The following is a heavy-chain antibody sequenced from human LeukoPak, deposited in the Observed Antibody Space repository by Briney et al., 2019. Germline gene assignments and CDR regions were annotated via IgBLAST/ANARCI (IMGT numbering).Heavy chain of an antibody. CDR3: ARYTEYYFDY. Sequence: WVAKLKLDVSALYYANSVKGHFTISRDNAKNSLYLQMNSLRAEDTAVYYCARYTEYYFDYWGQGTLVTVSS. V-gene: IGHV3-7*01. J-gene: IGHJ4*02. D-gene: IGHD2-2*02. CDR2: LKLDVSAL.